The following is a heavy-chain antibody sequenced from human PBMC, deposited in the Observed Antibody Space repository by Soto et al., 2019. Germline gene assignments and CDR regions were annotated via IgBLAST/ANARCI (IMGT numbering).Heavy chain of an antibody. Sequence: SETLSLTCTVSGCSISSYYWSWIRQPPGKGLEWIGYIYYSGSTNYNPSLKSRVTISVDTSKNQFSLKLSSVTAADTAVYYCARDQQDYSHYSGWFGPWGQGTLVTVSS. V-gene: IGHV4-59*01. CDR2: IYYSGST. J-gene: IGHJ5*02. CDR3: ARDQQDYSHYSGWFGP. CDR1: GCSISSYY. D-gene: IGHD4-4*01.